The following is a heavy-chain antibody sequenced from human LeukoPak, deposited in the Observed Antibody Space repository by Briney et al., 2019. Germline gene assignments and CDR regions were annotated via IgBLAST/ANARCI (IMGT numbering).Heavy chain of an antibody. J-gene: IGHJ6*02. V-gene: IGHV1-8*01. CDR3: ATASSIVVVVAAMAGMDV. D-gene: IGHD2-15*01. Sequence: GASVKVSCKASGYTFTSYDINWVRQATGQGLEWMGWMNPNSGNTGYAQKFQGRVTMTRNTSISTAYMELSSLRSEDTAVYYCATASSIVVVVAAMAGMDVWGQGTTVTVSS. CDR2: MNPNSGNT. CDR1: GYTFTSYD.